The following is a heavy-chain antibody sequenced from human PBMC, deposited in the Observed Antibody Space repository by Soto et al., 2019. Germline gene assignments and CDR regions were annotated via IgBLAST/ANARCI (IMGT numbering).Heavy chain of an antibody. Sequence: HPGGSLRLSCAASGFTYSTYGMNWVRQAPGTGLEWISYISSSSSTIYYTDSVKGRFTISRDNAKNSLYLQINSLRDEDTAVYYCARAENYYYAMDVWGQGTTVTVSS. V-gene: IGHV3-48*02. J-gene: IGHJ6*02. CDR2: ISSSSSTI. CDR1: GFTYSTYG. CDR3: ARAENYYYAMDV.